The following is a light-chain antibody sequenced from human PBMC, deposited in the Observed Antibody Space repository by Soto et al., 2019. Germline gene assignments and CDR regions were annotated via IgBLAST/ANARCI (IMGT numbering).Light chain of an antibody. CDR1: QSISSW. CDR2: DAS. Sequence: DIQMTQSPSTLSASVGDRVTITCRASQSISSWLAWYQQKPGKAPKLLIYDASSLESGVPSRVSGSGSGTEFTLTISSVQPDDFATYCCQQYNSYSLTFGGGTKVEIK. CDR3: QQYNSYSLT. V-gene: IGKV1-5*01. J-gene: IGKJ4*01.